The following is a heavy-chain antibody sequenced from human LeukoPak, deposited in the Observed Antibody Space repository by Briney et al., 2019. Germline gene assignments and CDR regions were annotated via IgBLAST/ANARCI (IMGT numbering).Heavy chain of an antibody. CDR1: GFTFDDYA. V-gene: IGHV3-9*01. Sequence: GGSLRLSCAASGFTFDDYAMHWVRQAPGKGLEWVSGISWNSGSIGYADSVKGRFTISRDNAKNSLYLQMNSLRAEDTAVYYCARDRPTYSSSWWGYYYYYMDVWGKGTTVTISS. J-gene: IGHJ6*03. CDR3: ARDRPTYSSSWWGYYYYYMDV. CDR2: ISWNSGSI. D-gene: IGHD6-13*01.